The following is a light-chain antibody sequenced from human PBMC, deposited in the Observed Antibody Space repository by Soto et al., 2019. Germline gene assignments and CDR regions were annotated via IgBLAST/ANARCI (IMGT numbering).Light chain of an antibody. J-gene: IGKJ1*01. CDR2: DAS. V-gene: IGKV1-5*01. Sequence: TQSPATLSLSPGERATISCRASQSISSWLAWYQQKPGKAPKLLIYDASSLESGVPSRFSGSGSGTEFTLTISSLQPDDFATYYCQHYNSYSEAFGQGTKVDIK. CDR1: QSISSW. CDR3: QHYNSYSEA.